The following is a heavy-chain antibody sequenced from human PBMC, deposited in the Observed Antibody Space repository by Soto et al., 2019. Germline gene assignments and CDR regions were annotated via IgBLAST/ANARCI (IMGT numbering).Heavy chain of an antibody. J-gene: IGHJ4*02. V-gene: IGHV3-30-3*01. CDR1: GFTFSSYA. Sequence: PGGSLRLSCAASGFTFSSYAMHWVRQAPGKGLELVAVISYDGSNKYYADSVKGRFTISRDNSKNTLYLQMNSLRAEDTAVDYCARDSSATITYYFDYWGQGTLDTVSS. CDR3: ARDSSATITYYFDY. CDR2: ISYDGSNK. D-gene: IGHD5-12*01.